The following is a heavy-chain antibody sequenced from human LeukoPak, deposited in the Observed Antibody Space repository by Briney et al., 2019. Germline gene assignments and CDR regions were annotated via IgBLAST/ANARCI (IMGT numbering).Heavy chain of an antibody. CDR2: IWYDGSNK. CDR3: AKVLFEYSSSYYLSDY. V-gene: IGHV3-33*06. CDR1: GFTFSSYG. J-gene: IGHJ4*02. D-gene: IGHD6-6*01. Sequence: GGSLRLSCAASGFTFSSYGMHWVRQAPGKGLEWVAVIWYDGSNKYYADSVKGRFTISGDNSKNTLYLQMNGLRAKDTAVYYCAKVLFEYSSSYYLSDYWGQGTLVTVSS.